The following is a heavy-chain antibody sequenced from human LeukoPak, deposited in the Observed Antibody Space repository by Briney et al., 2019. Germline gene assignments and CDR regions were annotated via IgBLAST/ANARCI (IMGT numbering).Heavy chain of an antibody. D-gene: IGHD6-13*01. CDR1: GFTFSSYG. J-gene: IGHJ4*02. V-gene: IGHV3-30*18. CDR2: ISYDGGNK. CDR3: AKDMRIAAAGFDY. Sequence: GGSLRLSCAASGFTFSSYGMHWVRQAPGKGLEWVAVISYDGGNKYYADSVKGRFTISRDNSKNTLYLQMNSLRAEDTAVYYCAKDMRIAAAGFDYWGQGTLVTVSS.